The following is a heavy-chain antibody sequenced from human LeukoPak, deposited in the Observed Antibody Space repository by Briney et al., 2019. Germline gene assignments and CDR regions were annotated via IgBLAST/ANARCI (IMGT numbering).Heavy chain of an antibody. J-gene: IGHJ4*02. CDR3: AKGQYNWKRAFFDY. D-gene: IGHD1-20*01. Sequence: GGSLRLSCAASGFTFNTYTMNWVRQAPGKGLEWVSYISGSSGIIDYADSVKGRFTISRDNSKNTLYLQMNSLRAEDTAVYYCAKGQYNWKRAFFDYWGQGTLVTVSS. CDR1: GFTFNTYT. CDR2: ISGSSGII. V-gene: IGHV3-48*01.